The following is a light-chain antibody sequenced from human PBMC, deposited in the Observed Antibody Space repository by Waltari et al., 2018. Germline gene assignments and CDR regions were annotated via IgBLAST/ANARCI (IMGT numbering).Light chain of an antibody. V-gene: IGLV2-14*04. Sequence: WYRQYPGKAPQLISDDVRTRPSGISDRFSGDKSDNTASLTISGLRAEDEADYYCSSYTLTDTRVFGGGT. CDR2: DVR. J-gene: IGLJ3*02. CDR3: SSYTLTDTRV.